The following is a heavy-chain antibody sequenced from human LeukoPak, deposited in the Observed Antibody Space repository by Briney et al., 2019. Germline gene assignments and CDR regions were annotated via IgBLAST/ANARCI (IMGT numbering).Heavy chain of an antibody. J-gene: IGHJ4*02. CDR1: GFTFGSFW. V-gene: IGHV3-21*01. Sequence: GGSLRLSCAASGFTFGSFWMSWVRQAPGKGLEWVSSISSSSSYIYYADSVKGRFTISRDNAKNSLYLQMNSLRAEDTAVYYCARDLVHYDILTGDDYWGQGTLVTVSS. CDR2: ISSSSSYI. CDR3: ARDLVHYDILTGDDY. D-gene: IGHD3-9*01.